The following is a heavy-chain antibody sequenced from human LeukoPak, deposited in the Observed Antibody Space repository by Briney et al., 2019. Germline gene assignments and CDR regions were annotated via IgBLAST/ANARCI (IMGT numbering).Heavy chain of an antibody. J-gene: IGHJ6*02. CDR1: GFTFSSYG. D-gene: IGHD1-1*01. CDR2: ISYDGSNK. V-gene: IGHV3-30*18. CDR3: AKVQLERLYYYYYGMDV. Sequence: GGSLRLSCAASGFTFSSYGMHWVRQAPGKGLEWVAVISYDGSNKYYADFVKGRFTISRDNSKNTLYLQMNSLRAEDTAVYYCAKVQLERLYYYYYGMDVWGQGTTVTVSS.